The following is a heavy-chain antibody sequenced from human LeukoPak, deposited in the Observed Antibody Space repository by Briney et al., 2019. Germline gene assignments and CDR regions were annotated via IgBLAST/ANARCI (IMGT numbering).Heavy chain of an antibody. CDR3: ARAQAVAGLNWFDP. D-gene: IGHD6-19*01. Sequence: VASVKVSCKASGGTFSNYHINWVRQAPGEGLEWMGGIIPIFDSPNYAQKFQGRVTITADESTSTVYMEVSSLRSEDTAVYYCARAQAVAGLNWFDPWGQGTLVTVSS. V-gene: IGHV1-69*13. J-gene: IGHJ5*02. CDR1: GGTFSNYH. CDR2: IIPIFDSP.